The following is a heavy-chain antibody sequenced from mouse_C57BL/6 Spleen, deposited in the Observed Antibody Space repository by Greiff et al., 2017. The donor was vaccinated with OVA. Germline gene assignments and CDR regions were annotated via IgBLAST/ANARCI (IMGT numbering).Heavy chain of an antibody. CDR3: ARREYEDYFDY. CDR1: GFTFSSYT. J-gene: IGHJ2*01. CDR2: ISGGGGNT. V-gene: IGHV5-9*01. Sequence: EVQGVESGGGLVKPGGSLKLSCAASGFTFSSYTMSWVRQTPEKRLEWVATISGGGGNTYYPDSVKGRFTISRDNAKNTLYLQMSSLRSEDTALYYCARREYEDYFDYWGQGTTLTVSS. D-gene: IGHD2-3*01.